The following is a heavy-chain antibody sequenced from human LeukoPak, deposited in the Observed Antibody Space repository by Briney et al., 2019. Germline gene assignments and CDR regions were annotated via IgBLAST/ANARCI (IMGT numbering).Heavy chain of an antibody. J-gene: IGHJ6*02. Sequence: SETLSLTCAVYGGSFSGYYWSRIRQPPGKGLEWIGEINHSGSTNYNPSLKSRVTISVDTSKNQFSLKLSSVTAADTAVYYCARLNGGYYYYGMDVWGQGTTVTVSS. V-gene: IGHV4-34*01. CDR3: ARLNGGYYYYGMDV. CDR1: GGSFSGYY. CDR2: INHSGST.